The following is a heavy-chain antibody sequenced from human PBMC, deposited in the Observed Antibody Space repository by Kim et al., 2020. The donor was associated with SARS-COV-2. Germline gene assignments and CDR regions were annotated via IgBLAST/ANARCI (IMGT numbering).Heavy chain of an antibody. CDR2: IYYSGST. J-gene: IGHJ4*02. V-gene: IGHV4-59*01. Sequence: SETLSLTCTVSGGSISSYYWSWIRQPPGKGLEWIGYIYYSGSTNYNPSLKSRVTISVDTSKNQFSLKLSSVTAADTAVYYCARVVDGYNHVLDYWGQGTLVTVSS. CDR3: ARVVDGYNHVLDY. CDR1: GGSISSYY. D-gene: IGHD5-12*01.